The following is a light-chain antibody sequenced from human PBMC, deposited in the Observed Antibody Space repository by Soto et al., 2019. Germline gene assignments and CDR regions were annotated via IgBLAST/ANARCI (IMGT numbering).Light chain of an antibody. CDR3: SSYTSIITVV. J-gene: IGLJ2*01. CDR1: SSDVGGYNY. Sequence: QSALTQPASVSRSPGQSITISCTGTSSDVGGYNYVSWYQQHPGKAPKLMIYEVSYRPSGVSNRFSGSKSGNTASLTISGLQAEDEADYYCSSYTSIITVVFGGGTKVTVL. CDR2: EVS. V-gene: IGLV2-14*01.